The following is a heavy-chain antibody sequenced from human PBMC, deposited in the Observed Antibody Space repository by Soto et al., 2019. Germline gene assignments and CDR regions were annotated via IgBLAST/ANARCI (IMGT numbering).Heavy chain of an antibody. CDR1: GFTFRSFT. D-gene: IGHD6-13*01. CDR2: MSSNSAYI. V-gene: IGHV3-21*02. CDR3: TRDASRDSSARGWFDP. J-gene: IGHJ5*02. Sequence: EVQLVESGGGLVKPGGSLRLSSAASGFTFRSFTRNWVRQAPGKGLEWVSTMSSNSAYIYYTDALRGRFTISRDNAKNSLHLQMNSLRAEDTAVYYFTRDASRDSSARGWFDPWGPGTLVTVTS.